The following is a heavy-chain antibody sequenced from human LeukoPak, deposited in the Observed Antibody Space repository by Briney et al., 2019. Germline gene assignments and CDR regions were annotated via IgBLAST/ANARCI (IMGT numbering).Heavy chain of an antibody. V-gene: IGHV3-23*01. D-gene: IGHD5-18*01. CDR3: AKGTAVVRVIEY. CDR2: IGGSAYST. Sequence: GGSLRLSCAASGFTFSSSAMCWVCQPPGKGLEWGSSIGGSAYSTQYVDSVESRFIITRDNYKNPLYLQMNGLRAEDTAVYCCAKGTAVVRVIEYWGQGTLVTVSS. CDR1: GFTFSSSA. J-gene: IGHJ4*02.